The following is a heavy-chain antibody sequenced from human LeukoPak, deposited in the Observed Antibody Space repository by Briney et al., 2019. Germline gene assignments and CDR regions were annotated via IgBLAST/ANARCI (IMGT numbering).Heavy chain of an antibody. D-gene: IGHD5-18*01. V-gene: IGHV1-8*02. Sequence: ASVKVSCKASGYTFTSYYMRWVRQAPGEGLEWVGWMNPNSGNTGYAQRFQGRVTMTRNTSISTAYMELSSLRSEDTAVYYCARSGYSYGYGYYYYYMDVWGKGTTVTISS. J-gene: IGHJ6*03. CDR1: GYTFTSYY. CDR2: MNPNSGNT. CDR3: ARSGYSYGYGYYYYYMDV.